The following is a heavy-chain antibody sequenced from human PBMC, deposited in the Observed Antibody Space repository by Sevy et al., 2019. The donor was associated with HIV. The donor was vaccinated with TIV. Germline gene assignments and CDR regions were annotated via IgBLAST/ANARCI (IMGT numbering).Heavy chain of an antibody. J-gene: IGHJ3*02. CDR1: GFTFSSYE. CDR2: ISSSGSTI. Sequence: GGSLRLSCAASGFTFSSYEMNWVRQAPGKGLEWVSYISSSGSTIYYADSVKGRFTISRDNAKNSLYLQMNSLRAEDTAVYYCARDGDSGSDDGRSDAFDIWGQGTMVTVSS. CDR3: ARDGDSGSDDGRSDAFDI. D-gene: IGHD1-26*01. V-gene: IGHV3-48*03.